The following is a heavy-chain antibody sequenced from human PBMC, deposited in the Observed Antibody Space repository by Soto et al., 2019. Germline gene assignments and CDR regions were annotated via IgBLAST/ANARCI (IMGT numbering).Heavy chain of an antibody. D-gene: IGHD3-10*01. CDR2: ISYDGSNK. V-gene: IGHV3-30*18. CDR3: AKDLKGYYGSGSPYYYYGMDV. CDR1: GFTFSSYG. J-gene: IGHJ6*02. Sequence: SLRLSCAASGFTFSSYGMHWVRQAPGKGLEWVAVISYDGSNKYYADSVKGRFTISRDNSKNTLYLQMNSLRAEDTAVYYCAKDLKGYYGSGSPYYYYGMDVWGQGTAVTVSS.